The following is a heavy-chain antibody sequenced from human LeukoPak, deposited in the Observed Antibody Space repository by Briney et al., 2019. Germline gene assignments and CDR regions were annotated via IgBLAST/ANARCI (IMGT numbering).Heavy chain of an antibody. D-gene: IGHD2-15*01. CDR3: ASAVVVAAVGGGFDY. CDR1: GFTFSSYS. CDR2: INSSSSYI. J-gene: IGHJ4*02. Sequence: PGGSLRLSCAASGFTFSSYSMNWVRQAPGKGLEWVSSINSSSSYIYYADSVKGRFTISRDNAKNSLYLQMNSLRAEDTAVYYCASAVVVAAVGGGFDYWGQGTLVTVSS. V-gene: IGHV3-21*01.